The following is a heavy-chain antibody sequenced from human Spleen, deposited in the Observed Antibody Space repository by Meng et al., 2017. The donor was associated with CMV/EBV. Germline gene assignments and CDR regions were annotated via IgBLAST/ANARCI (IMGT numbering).Heavy chain of an antibody. CDR1: GFTFSSYA. V-gene: IGHV3-23*01. D-gene: IGHD2-21*01. CDR2: ISGSGYSI. CDR3: ARTYCGAECFYFIY. Sequence: GESLKISCAASGFTFSSYAMSWVRQAPGKGLEWVSAISGSGYSIDYADSVKGRFTISRDNANNSLHLQMRSLRVEDTAVYYCARTYCGAECFYFIYWGQGALVTVSS. J-gene: IGHJ4*02.